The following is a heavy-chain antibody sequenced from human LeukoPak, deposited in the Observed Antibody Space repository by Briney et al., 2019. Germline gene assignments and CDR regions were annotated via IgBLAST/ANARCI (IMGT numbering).Heavy chain of an antibody. Sequence: GGSLRLSCAASGFTLSSYAMSWVRQAPGKGLEWVSAISGSGGSTYYADSVKGRFTISRDNSKNTLYLQMNSLRAEDTAVYYCANHALAARPPYYYYYYMDVWGKGTTVTVSS. CDR1: GFTLSSYA. J-gene: IGHJ6*03. V-gene: IGHV3-23*01. CDR3: ANHALAARPPYYYYYYMDV. D-gene: IGHD6-6*01. CDR2: ISGSGGST.